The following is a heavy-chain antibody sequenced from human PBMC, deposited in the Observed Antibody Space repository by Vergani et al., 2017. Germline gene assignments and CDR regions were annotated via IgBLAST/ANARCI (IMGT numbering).Heavy chain of an antibody. D-gene: IGHD3-3*01. CDR2: ISSSSSYI. Sequence: EVQLVESGGGLVKPGGSLRLSCAASGFTFSSYSMNWVRQAPGKGLEWVSSISSSSSYIYYADSVKGRFTISRDNAKNSLYLQMNSLRAEDTAVYYCARDYDFWSGSEIYYYYGMDVWGQGTTVTVSS. V-gene: IGHV3-21*01. J-gene: IGHJ6*02. CDR3: ARDYDFWSGSEIYYYYGMDV. CDR1: GFTFSSYS.